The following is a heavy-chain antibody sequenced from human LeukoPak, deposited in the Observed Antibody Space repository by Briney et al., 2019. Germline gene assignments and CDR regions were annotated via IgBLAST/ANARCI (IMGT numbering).Heavy chain of an antibody. V-gene: IGHV3-23*01. CDR1: GFTFSSYA. J-gene: IGHJ5*02. Sequence: PGGSLRLSCAASGFTFSSYAMSWVRQAPGKGLEWVSVISGSGGSTYYADSVKGRFTISRDNSKNTLYLQMNSMRAEDTAVYYCAKGQHSSSSHPWSQGTLVTVSS. CDR3: AKGQHSSSSHP. D-gene: IGHD6-6*01. CDR2: ISGSGGST.